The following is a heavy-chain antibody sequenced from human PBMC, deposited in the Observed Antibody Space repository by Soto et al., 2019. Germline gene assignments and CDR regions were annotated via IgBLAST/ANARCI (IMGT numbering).Heavy chain of an antibody. Sequence: SETLSLTCAVYGGSFSGYYWSWIRQPPGKGLEWIGEINHSGSTNYNPSLKSRVTISVDTSKNQFSLKLSSVTAADTAVYYCARVTLRSGYYYGMDVWDQGTTVTVSS. D-gene: IGHD4-17*01. CDR1: GGSFSGYY. J-gene: IGHJ6*02. CDR3: ARVTLRSGYYYGMDV. CDR2: INHSGST. V-gene: IGHV4-34*01.